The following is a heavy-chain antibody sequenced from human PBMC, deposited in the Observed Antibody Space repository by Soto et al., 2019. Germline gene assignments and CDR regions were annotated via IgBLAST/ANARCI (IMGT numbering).Heavy chain of an antibody. J-gene: IGHJ4*02. Sequence: GGSLRLSCSSSGFTFSSYAMHWVRQAPGKGLEYVSSISTNGGSTHYADSVKGRLTISRDNSKNTQYLQMSSLRADDTAVYYCVKGEYYYDSSGYYRFDYWGQGTLVTVSS. CDR2: ISTNGGST. CDR3: VKGEYYYDSSGYYRFDY. CDR1: GFTFSSYA. V-gene: IGHV3-64D*06. D-gene: IGHD3-22*01.